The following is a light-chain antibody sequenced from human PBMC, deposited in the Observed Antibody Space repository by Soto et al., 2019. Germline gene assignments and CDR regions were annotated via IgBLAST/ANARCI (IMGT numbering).Light chain of an antibody. V-gene: IGKV3-20*01. J-gene: IGKJ5*01. Sequence: EIVMTQSPATLSVSPGETATLSCRASQSVIRYLAWYQQRPGQAPRLLIYGASSRATGIPDRFSGSGSGTDFSLTIRRLEPDDFAVYYCQKYGSSPITFGQGTRLEIK. CDR1: QSVIRY. CDR3: QKYGSSPIT. CDR2: GAS.